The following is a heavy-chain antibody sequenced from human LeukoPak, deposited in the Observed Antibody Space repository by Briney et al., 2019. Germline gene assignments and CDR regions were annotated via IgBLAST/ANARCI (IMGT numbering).Heavy chain of an antibody. Sequence: SETLSLTCTVSGYSISSGYYWGWIRQPPGKGLEWIGSIYHSGSTYYNPSLKSRVTISVDTSKNQFSLKLSSVTAADTAVYYCARGRRVTMVRGVIRFDYWGQGTLITVSS. CDR3: ARGRRVTMVRGVIRFDY. J-gene: IGHJ4*02. D-gene: IGHD3-10*01. CDR2: IYHSGST. CDR1: GYSISSGYY. V-gene: IGHV4-38-2*02.